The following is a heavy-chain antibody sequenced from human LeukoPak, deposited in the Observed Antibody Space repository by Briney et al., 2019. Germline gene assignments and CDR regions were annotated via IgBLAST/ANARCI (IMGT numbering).Heavy chain of an antibody. J-gene: IGHJ6*02. CDR1: GGSLSGYY. D-gene: IGHD2-2*01. V-gene: IGHV4-34*01. Sequence: SETLSLTCVVYGGSLSGYYWSWIRQPPGKGLEWIGEVNHSGSTNYNPSLKSRVTISIDTSKNQFSLKLSSVTASDTAVYYCARLGAPAGMDVWGQGTTITVSS. CDR2: VNHSGST. CDR3: ARLGAPAGMDV.